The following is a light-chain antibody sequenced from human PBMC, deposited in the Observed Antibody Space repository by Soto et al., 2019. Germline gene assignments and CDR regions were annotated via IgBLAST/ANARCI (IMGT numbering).Light chain of an antibody. Sequence: DIQVTQSPSSLSASVGDTITITYQASQDISNYLNWYQQKPGKAPQLLIYDASKLEAGVPSRFTGSGYGKDFTFTITSLQAEDFATYYCQQYDNVPPNTFGQGTKLEIK. CDR2: DAS. CDR3: QQYDNVPPNT. V-gene: IGKV1-33*01. CDR1: QDISNY. J-gene: IGKJ2*01.